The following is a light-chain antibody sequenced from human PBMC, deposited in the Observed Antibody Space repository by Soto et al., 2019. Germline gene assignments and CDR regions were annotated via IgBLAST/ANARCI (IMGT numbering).Light chain of an antibody. CDR2: GAS. J-gene: IGKJ1*01. Sequence: EIVMTQSPGTLSVSPGERATLSCRASQSVSSNLAWYQQKPGQAPRLLIYGASTRATGIPARFSGSGSETEFTLTISSLQSEDFAVYYCQQFSNWPRTFGQGTKVEIK. CDR1: QSVSSN. CDR3: QQFSNWPRT. V-gene: IGKV3-15*01.